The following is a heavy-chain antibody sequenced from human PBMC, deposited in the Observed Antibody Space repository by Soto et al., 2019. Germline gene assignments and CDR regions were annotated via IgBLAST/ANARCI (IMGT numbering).Heavy chain of an antibody. J-gene: IGHJ4*02. CDR3: ARRAYCGGDCYSGFGY. Sequence: GSLRLSCAASGFTFGTYWMHWVRQAPGKGLVWVSRINSDGSTTTYADSVKGRSTISRDNAKNTLYLQMTSLRAEDTAVYYCARRAYCGGDCYSGFGYWGRGTLVTVSS. CDR1: GFTFGTYW. D-gene: IGHD2-21*02. V-gene: IGHV3-74*01. CDR2: INSDGSTT.